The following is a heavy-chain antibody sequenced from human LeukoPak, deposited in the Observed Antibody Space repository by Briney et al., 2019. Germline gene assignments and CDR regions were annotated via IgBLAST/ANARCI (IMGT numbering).Heavy chain of an antibody. CDR1: GGTFSSYA. V-gene: IGHV1-69*05. Sequence: ASVKVSCKTSGGTFSSYAIGWVRQAPGQGLEWMGGIIPIFGTANYAQKFQGRVTITTDESTSTAYMELSSLRSEDTAVYYCARSDGIVTMVRGVYYYYMDVWGKGTTVTVSS. D-gene: IGHD3-10*01. J-gene: IGHJ6*03. CDR2: IIPIFGTA. CDR3: ARSDGIVTMVRGVYYYYMDV.